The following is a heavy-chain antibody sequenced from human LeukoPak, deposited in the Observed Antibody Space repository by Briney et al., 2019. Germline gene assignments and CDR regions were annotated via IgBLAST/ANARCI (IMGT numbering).Heavy chain of an antibody. CDR2: IYSDGSA. V-gene: IGHV3-53*01. J-gene: IGHJ3*02. CDR1: GFTFSSYS. D-gene: IGHD1-26*01. Sequence: GGSLRLSCAASGFTFSSYSMNWVRQAPGKGLEWVSEIYSDGSAYYAASVKGRFSISRDNSKNTVYLQMNSLRAEDTAVYYCARELREHGVFDIWGQGTMVTVSS. CDR3: ARELREHGVFDI.